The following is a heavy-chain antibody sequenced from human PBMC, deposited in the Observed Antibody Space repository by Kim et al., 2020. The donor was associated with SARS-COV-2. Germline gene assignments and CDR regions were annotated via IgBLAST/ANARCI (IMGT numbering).Heavy chain of an antibody. V-gene: IGHV4-4*02. CDR1: GGSISSSNW. J-gene: IGHJ6*02. CDR2: IYHSGST. D-gene: IGHD3-10*01. Sequence: SETLSLTCAVSGGSISSSNWWSWVRQPPGKGLEWIGEIYHSGSTNYNPSLKSRVTISVDKSKNQFSLKLSSVTAADTAVYYCARDRRVGHYYYGMDVWGQGTTVTVSS. CDR3: ARDRRVGHYYYGMDV.